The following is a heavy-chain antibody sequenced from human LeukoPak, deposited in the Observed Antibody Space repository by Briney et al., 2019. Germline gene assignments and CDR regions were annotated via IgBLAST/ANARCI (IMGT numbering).Heavy chain of an antibody. CDR1: GFTFSSYW. D-gene: IGHD1-26*01. Sequence: GSLRLSCAASGFTFSSYWMSWIRQPPGKGLEWIGSIYHSGSTYYNPSLKSRVTISVDTSKNQFSLKLTSVTAADTAVYFCARAPLSGTYYTDAFDIWGQGTMATVSS. CDR2: IYHSGST. CDR3: ARAPLSGTYYTDAFDI. V-gene: IGHV4-38-2*01. J-gene: IGHJ3*02.